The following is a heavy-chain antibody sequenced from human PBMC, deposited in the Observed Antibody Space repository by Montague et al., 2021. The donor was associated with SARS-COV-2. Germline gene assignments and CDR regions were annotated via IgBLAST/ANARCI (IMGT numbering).Heavy chain of an antibody. J-gene: IGHJ4*02. CDR2: IYRDRTT. CDR1: GYSISSGYY. V-gene: IGHV4-38-2*02. D-gene: IGHD2-2*01. Sequence: SETLSLTCTVSGYSISSGYYWGWLRPPPGKVLEWIGRIYRDRTTYYNSSLRRRAIFSMDTSKNHFSLILNSVTAADTAVYFCASQLPSFCSTNKCDPSYFDVWGQGAMVTVSS. CDR3: ASQLPSFCSTNKCDPSYFDV.